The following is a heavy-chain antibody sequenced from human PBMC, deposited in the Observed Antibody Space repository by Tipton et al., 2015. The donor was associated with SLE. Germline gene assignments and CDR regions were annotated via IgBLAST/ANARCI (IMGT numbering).Heavy chain of an antibody. CDR1: GVSIRTHY. Sequence: TLSLTCSVSGVSIRTHYWGWIRQPPGKGLEWIGYIYTSGSTNYNPSPKSRVTISVDSSKNQFSLKLSSVTAADTAVYYCARAENYDFWSGYHWFDPWGQGTLVTVSS. CDR2: IYTSGST. D-gene: IGHD3-3*01. J-gene: IGHJ5*02. CDR3: ARAENYDFWSGYHWFDP. V-gene: IGHV4-4*08.